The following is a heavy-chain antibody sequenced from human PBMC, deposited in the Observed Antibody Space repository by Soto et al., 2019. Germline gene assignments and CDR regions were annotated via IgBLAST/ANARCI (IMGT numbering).Heavy chain of an antibody. CDR2: IIPILGIA. Sequence: QVQLVQSGAEVKKPGSSVKVSCKASGGTFSSYTISWVRQAPGQGLEWMGRIIPILGIANYAQKIQGRVTITADKSTSTAYMELSSLRSEDTAVYYCARNNVKKAAVDIWGQGTMVTVSS. CDR1: GGTFSSYT. CDR3: ARNNVKKAAVDI. D-gene: IGHD1-20*01. J-gene: IGHJ3*02. V-gene: IGHV1-69*02.